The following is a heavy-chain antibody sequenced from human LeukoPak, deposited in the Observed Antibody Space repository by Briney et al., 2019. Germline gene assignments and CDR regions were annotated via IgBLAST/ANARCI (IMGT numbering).Heavy chain of an antibody. CDR1: GFTFDDYA. V-gene: IGHV3-9*01. D-gene: IGHD3-22*01. CDR2: ISWNSGSI. CDR3: AKDTGKAMIVVTGAFDI. Sequence: SGGSLRLSCAASGFTFDDYAMHWVRQAPGEGLVWVSGISWNSGSIGYADSVKGRFTISRDNAKNSLYLQMNSLRAEYTALYYCAKDTGKAMIVVTGAFDIWGQGTMVTVSS. J-gene: IGHJ3*02.